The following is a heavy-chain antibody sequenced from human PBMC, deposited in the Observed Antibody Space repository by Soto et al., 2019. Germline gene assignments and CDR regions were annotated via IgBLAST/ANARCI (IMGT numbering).Heavy chain of an antibody. V-gene: IGHV4-30-2*01. CDR3: ARGHLWLEN. CDR1: GGSISSGGYS. CDR2: IYHSGST. J-gene: IGHJ4*02. Sequence: SETLSLTCAVSGGSISSGGYSWSWIRQPPGKGLEWIGYIYHSGSTYYNPALKSRVTISVDRSKNQFSLKLSCVTAADTAIYYCARGHLWLENWGQGTLVTVSS. D-gene: IGHD3-3*01.